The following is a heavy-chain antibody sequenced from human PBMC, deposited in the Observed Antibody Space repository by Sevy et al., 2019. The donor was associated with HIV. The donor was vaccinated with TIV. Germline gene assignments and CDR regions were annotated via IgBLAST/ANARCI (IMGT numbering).Heavy chain of an antibody. Sequence: GGSLRLSCAASGFTFSDFYMSWIRQAPGKGLEWVSYISDSGDIKHYEDSVKGRFFISRDNAHNTVHLQMNSLAAEDTADYYCVSGGGRIDDFDYWGRGTLVTVSS. CDR3: VSGGGRIDDFDY. D-gene: IGHD2-15*01. V-gene: IGHV3-11*01. CDR2: ISDSGDIK. J-gene: IGHJ4*02. CDR1: GFTFSDFY.